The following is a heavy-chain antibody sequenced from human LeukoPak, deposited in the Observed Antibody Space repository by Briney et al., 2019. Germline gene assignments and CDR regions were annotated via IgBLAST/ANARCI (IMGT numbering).Heavy chain of an antibody. CDR1: GFTFNNYA. CDR3: ARDRDRDIIGDGMDV. D-gene: IGHD3-9*01. CDR2: ISYDGNNK. V-gene: IGHV3-30*04. Sequence: GRSLRLSCAAPGFTFNNYAMYWVRQAPLKGLEWVAVISYDGNNKYSADSVNARFTISRDNSKNTLYLQMSSLRTEDTAVYYCARDRDRDIIGDGMDVWGKGTAVTVSS. J-gene: IGHJ6*04.